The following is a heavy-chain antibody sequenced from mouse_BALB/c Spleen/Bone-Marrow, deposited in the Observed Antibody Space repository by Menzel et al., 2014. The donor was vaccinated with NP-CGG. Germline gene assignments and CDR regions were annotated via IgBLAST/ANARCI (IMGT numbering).Heavy chain of an antibody. CDR3: TRQYGNYYAMDF. J-gene: IGHJ4*01. CDR2: IYPSDSYT. D-gene: IGHD2-10*02. V-gene: IGHV1-69*02. Sequence: VQLQQSGAELVRPGASVKVSCKASGYTFTSYWINWVKQRPGQGLEWIGNIYPSDSYTNYNQNFKDKATSTVDKSSSTAYMQLSSPTSEDSAVYYCTRQYGNYYAMDFWGQGTSVTVSS. CDR1: GYTFTSYW.